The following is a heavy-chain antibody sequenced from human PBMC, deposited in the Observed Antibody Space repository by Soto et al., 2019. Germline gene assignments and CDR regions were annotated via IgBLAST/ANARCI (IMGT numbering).Heavy chain of an antibody. CDR2: IKQDGSQK. CDR3: ARPYCSGGSCYNCFDP. J-gene: IGHJ5*02. V-gene: IGHV3-7*03. CDR1: GFTFRTYW. D-gene: IGHD2-15*01. Sequence: VGSLRLSCAASGFTFRTYWMSWVRQAPGKGLEWVANIKQDGSQKYYVDSVKGRFTIYRDNAKNSLYLQMNSLSAEDTAIYYCARPYCSGGSCYNCFDPWGQGTLVTVSS.